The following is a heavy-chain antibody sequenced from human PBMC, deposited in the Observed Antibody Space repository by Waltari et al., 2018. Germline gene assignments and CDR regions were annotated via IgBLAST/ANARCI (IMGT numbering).Heavy chain of an antibody. CDR1: GFTFSSYA. Sequence: EVQLLESGGGLVQPGGSLRLSCAASGFTFSSYAMSWVRQAPGKGLEWVSAISGSGGSTYYADAVKGRFTISRDNSKNTLYLQMNSLRAEDTAVYYCAKDYSSGWYYFDYWGQGTLVTVSS. J-gene: IGHJ4*02. CDR3: AKDYSSGWYYFDY. CDR2: ISGSGGST. V-gene: IGHV3-23*01. D-gene: IGHD6-19*01.